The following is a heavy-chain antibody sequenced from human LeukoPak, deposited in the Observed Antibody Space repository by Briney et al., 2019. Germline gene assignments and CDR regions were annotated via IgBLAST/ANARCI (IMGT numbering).Heavy chain of an antibody. CDR3: AKRSSSWSYGMDV. D-gene: IGHD6-13*01. Sequence: ASVKVPCKASGYTFSSHYMHWVRQAPGQGLEWMGIINPSGGSTSYSQKFQGRVTMTRDTSTSTVYMELSSLRSEDTAVYYCAKRSSSWSYGMDVWGQGTTVTVPS. V-gene: IGHV1-46*01. CDR2: INPSGGST. CDR1: GYTFSSHY. J-gene: IGHJ6*02.